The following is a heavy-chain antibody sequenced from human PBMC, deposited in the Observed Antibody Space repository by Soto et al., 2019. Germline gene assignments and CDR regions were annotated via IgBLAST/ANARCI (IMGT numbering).Heavy chain of an antibody. CDR2: IYFNGNT. CDR1: AASFSKYY. Sequence: SETLSLTCTVSAASFSKYYWTWIRQPPGKGLVWIGYIYFNGNTNYNPSLKRRVTISVDTSKKQISLNPTSVTDADTAVYFCASVTFGGVVLAHWGQGTLVTVSS. D-gene: IGHD3-16*01. CDR3: ASVTFGGVVLAH. V-gene: IGHV4-59*13. J-gene: IGHJ4*02.